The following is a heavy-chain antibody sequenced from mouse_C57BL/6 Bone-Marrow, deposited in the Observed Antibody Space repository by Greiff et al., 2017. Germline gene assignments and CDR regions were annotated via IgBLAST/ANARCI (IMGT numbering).Heavy chain of an antibody. CDR2: INPSSGYT. V-gene: IGHV1-7*01. Sequence: VQVVESGAELAKPGASVKLSCKASGYTFTSYWMHWVKQRPGQGLEWIGYINPSSGYTKYNQKFKDKATLTADKSSSTAYMQLSSLTYEDSAVYYCARWLRLLWYFDVWGTGTTVTVSS. D-gene: IGHD2-2*01. CDR3: ARWLRLLWYFDV. J-gene: IGHJ1*03. CDR1: GYTFTSYW.